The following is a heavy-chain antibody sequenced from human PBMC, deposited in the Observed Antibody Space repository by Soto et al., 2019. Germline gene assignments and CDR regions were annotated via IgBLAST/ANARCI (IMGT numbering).Heavy chain of an antibody. D-gene: IGHD5-18*01. CDR1: GGSFRSNP. Sequence: QVQLVQSGSEVKKPGSSVKVSCKVSGGSFRSNPISWVRQAPGQGLEWMAGIIPIFATVHYAQKFQGRVTITAEESTSTAYMELTSLRSEDTAVYFCARGGRGYSSAPRYYFDYWGQGTRVTVSS. V-gene: IGHV1-69*01. CDR3: ARGGRGYSSAPRYYFDY. CDR2: IIPIFATV. J-gene: IGHJ4*02.